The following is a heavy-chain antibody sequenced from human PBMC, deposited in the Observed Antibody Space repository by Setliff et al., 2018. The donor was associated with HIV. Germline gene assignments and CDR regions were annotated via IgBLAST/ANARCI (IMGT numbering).Heavy chain of an antibody. J-gene: IGHJ4*02. CDR3: ARDRSDYYHLPGYFDH. D-gene: IGHD3-3*01. Sequence: PSETLSLTCTVSGGSISSGTYYWSWISQHPGKGLEWIGYIYYSGSTYYNPSLKSRVTISVDTSRNQFSLKLSSVTAADTAVYYCARDRSDYYHLPGYFDHWGQGTSVTVSS. CDR2: IYYSGST. CDR1: GGSISSGTYY. V-gene: IGHV4-31*03.